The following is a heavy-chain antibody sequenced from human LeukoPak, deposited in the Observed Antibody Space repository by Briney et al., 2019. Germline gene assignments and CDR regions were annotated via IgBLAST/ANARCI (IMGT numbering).Heavy chain of an antibody. CDR1: GFTFSGFW. CDR3: ARSSYSSSSSV. V-gene: IGHV3-7*03. CDR2: INSDGSEG. Sequence: GGSLRLSCAVSGFTFSGFWMSWSRQAPGKGLEWVASINSDGSEGYYADVVEGRFTISRDNAKNSLYLQINSLRAEDTAVYYCARSSYSSSSSVWGQGTMVTVSS. D-gene: IGHD6-6*01. J-gene: IGHJ3*01.